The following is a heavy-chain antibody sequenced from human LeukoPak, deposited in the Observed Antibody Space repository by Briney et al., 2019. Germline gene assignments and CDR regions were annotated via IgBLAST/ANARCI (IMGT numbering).Heavy chain of an antibody. J-gene: IGHJ4*02. V-gene: IGHV3-23*01. Sequence: PGGSLRLSCAASGFTFSSYAMSWVRQAPGKGLEWVSAISGSGGSTYYADSVKGRFTISRDNSKNTLYLQMNSLRAEDTAVYYCAKDRKWVLLWFGEFGYWGQGTLVTVSS. CDR1: GFTFSSYA. D-gene: IGHD3-10*01. CDR3: AKDRKWVLLWFGEFGY. CDR2: ISGSGGST.